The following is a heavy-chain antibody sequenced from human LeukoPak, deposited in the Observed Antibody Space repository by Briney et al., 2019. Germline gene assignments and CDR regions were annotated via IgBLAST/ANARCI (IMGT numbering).Heavy chain of an antibody. V-gene: IGHV5-51*01. CDR1: GYSFTSYW. D-gene: IGHD1-7*01. CDR3: ARGAAGTIPDYYYFGMDV. Sequence: GESLKISCKGSGYSFTSYWIGWVRQMPGKGLEWMGIIYPGDSDTRYSPSIQGQVTISADKSISTAYLQWSSLKASDTAMYYCARGAAGTIPDYYYFGMDVWGQGTTVTVSS. J-gene: IGHJ6*02. CDR2: IYPGDSDT.